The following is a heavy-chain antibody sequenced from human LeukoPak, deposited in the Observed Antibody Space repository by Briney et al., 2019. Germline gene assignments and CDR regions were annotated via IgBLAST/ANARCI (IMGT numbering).Heavy chain of an antibody. D-gene: IGHD3-22*01. CDR2: ISTRGSSE. J-gene: IGHJ4*02. CDR1: GFRFSSYV. Sequence: GGSLRLSCAASGFRFSSYVMNWVRQAPGQGLEWVSYISTRGSSEYYAVSVKGRFTISTDNAKNTLFLQMNSLRAEDTAVYYCARRGFYDTSGYLFHWWGQGTLVTVSS. CDR3: ARRGFYDTSGYLFHW. V-gene: IGHV3-48*03.